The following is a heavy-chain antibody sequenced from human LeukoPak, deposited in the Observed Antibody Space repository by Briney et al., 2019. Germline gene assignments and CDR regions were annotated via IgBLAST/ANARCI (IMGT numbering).Heavy chain of an antibody. CDR1: GFTFKNYG. Sequence: GGSLRLSCAASGFTFKNYGMHWVRQAPGKGLEWVAVISYDGSIKYYADSVKGRFTISRDNSKNTMYLQMETLRAEDSAVYYCAKVYFDILTGYYRGPNFDYWGQGTLVTVSS. CDR3: AKVYFDILTGYYRGPNFDY. CDR2: ISYDGSIK. J-gene: IGHJ4*02. V-gene: IGHV3-30*18. D-gene: IGHD3-9*01.